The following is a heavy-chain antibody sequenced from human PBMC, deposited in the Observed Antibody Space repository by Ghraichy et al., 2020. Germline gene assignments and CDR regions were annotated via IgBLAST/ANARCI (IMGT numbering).Heavy chain of an antibody. CDR3: ANHPPTNRGYYLYYFDS. V-gene: IGHV3-23*01. J-gene: IGHJ4*02. D-gene: IGHD3-22*01. CDR2: IRGGGSGT. CDR1: GFTFSSSA. Sequence: GESLNISCAASGFTFSSSAMSWVRQAPGKGPEWVSIIRGGGSGTYYTDSVTGRFTISRDNSKNTLYLQMNSLRAEDTAVYYCANHPPTNRGYYLYYFDSWGQGTLVTVSS.